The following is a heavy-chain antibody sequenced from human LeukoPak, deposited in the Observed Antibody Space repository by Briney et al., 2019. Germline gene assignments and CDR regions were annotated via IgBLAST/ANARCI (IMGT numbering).Heavy chain of an antibody. D-gene: IGHD3-22*01. CDR2: INHSGST. J-gene: IGHJ4*02. CDR1: GGSFSGYY. Sequence: SETLSLTCAVYGGSFSGYYWSWIRQPLGKGLEWTGEINHSGSTNYNPSLKSRVTISVDTSKNQFSLKLSSVTAADTAVYYCARGPRYYYLHWGQGTLVTVSS. V-gene: IGHV4-34*01. CDR3: ARGPRYYYLH.